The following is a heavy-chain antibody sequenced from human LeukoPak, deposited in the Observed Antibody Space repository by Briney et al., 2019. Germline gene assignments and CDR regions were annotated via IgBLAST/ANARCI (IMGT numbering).Heavy chain of an antibody. J-gene: IGHJ4*02. D-gene: IGHD2-2*01. CDR1: GFTFTNAW. CDR3: ALHQACSSGGCYDAYYDY. CDR2: IKSKPAGGTI. V-gene: IGHV3-15*01. Sequence: PGGSLRLSCAGSGFTFTNAWMTWVRQAPGKGLEWVGRIKSKPAGGTIDYAAPVKGRFTISRDDSKNTLYLQMNSLRAEDTAVYYCALHQACSSGGCYDAYYDYWGQGTLVTVSS.